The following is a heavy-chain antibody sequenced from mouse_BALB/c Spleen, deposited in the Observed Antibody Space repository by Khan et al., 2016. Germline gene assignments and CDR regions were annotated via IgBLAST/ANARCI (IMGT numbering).Heavy chain of an antibody. J-gene: IGHJ2*01. D-gene: IGHD1-1*01. CDR1: GFNIKDTF. Sequence: VQLQQPGAELVKPGASVKLSCTATGFNIKDTFMHWVKQRPEQGLEWIGRIDPANGNTRYDPKFQGKATITADTSSNTAYLQLSSLTSEDTAVDYCAIRGPIYYYGSTYGYWGQGTTLTVSS. CDR2: IDPANGNT. V-gene: IGHV14-3*02. CDR3: AIRGPIYYYGSTYGY.